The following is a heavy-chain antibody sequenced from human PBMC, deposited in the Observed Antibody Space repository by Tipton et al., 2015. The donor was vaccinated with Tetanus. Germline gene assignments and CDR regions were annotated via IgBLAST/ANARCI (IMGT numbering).Heavy chain of an antibody. CDR2: VNQSGST. CDR1: DGSFNAYY. Sequence: TLSLTCGVSDGSFNAYYWSWIRQTPGKGLEWIGEVNQSGSTKYNPSFNSRAAISVDTSKSQFSLRVRSVTAADTAVYYCARGRTMSGVVAHFDSWGQGTQVVVSS. CDR3: ARGRTMSGVVAHFDS. V-gene: IGHV4-34*01. D-gene: IGHD3-3*01. J-gene: IGHJ4*02.